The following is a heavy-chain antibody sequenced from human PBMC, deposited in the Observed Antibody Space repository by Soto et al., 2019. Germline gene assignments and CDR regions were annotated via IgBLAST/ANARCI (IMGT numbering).Heavy chain of an antibody. V-gene: IGHV3-33*01. CDR3: AREDILTGYYRVYYGMDV. D-gene: IGHD3-9*01. CDR2: IWYDGSNK. Sequence: GGSLRLSCAASGFTFSSYGMHWVRQAPGKGLEWVAVIWYDGSNKYYADSVKGRFTISRDNSKNTLYLQMNSLRAEDTAVYYCAREDILTGYYRVYYGMDVWGQGTTVTISS. CDR1: GFTFSSYG. J-gene: IGHJ6*02.